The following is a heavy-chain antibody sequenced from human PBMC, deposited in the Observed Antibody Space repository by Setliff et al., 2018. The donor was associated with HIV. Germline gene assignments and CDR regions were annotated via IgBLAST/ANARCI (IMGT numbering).Heavy chain of an antibody. CDR2: FYYSVST. CDR3: ARDLGGDSNF. J-gene: IGHJ4*02. Sequence: SETLSLTCLVFGYSITNGNYWAWIRQPPGKGLEWIGYFYYSVSTNYNPSLKSRVTISVDTSKNQFSLKLHSVTAADTAVYYCARDLGGDSNFWGQGTLVTVSS. CDR1: GYSITNGNY. D-gene: IGHD2-21*02. V-gene: IGHV4-38-2*02.